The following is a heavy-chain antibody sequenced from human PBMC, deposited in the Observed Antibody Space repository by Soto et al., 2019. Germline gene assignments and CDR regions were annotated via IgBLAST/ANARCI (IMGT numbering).Heavy chain of an antibody. CDR3: AKEDIVVVPAAVPYGMDV. Sequence: PGGSLRLSCAASGFTFSSYGMHWVRQAPGKGLEWVAVISYDGSNKYYADSVKGRFTISRDNSKNTLYLQMNSLRAEDTAVYYCAKEDIVVVPAAVPYGMDVWGQGTTVTVSS. V-gene: IGHV3-30*18. D-gene: IGHD2-2*01. CDR2: ISYDGSNK. J-gene: IGHJ6*02. CDR1: GFTFSSYG.